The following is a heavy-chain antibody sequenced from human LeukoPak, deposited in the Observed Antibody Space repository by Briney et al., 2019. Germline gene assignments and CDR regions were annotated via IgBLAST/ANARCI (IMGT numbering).Heavy chain of an antibody. CDR3: TKARRYYYGSGSFFSYYFDY. V-gene: IGHV3-15*01. CDR2: IKSKTDGGTT. J-gene: IGHJ4*02. CDR1: GFTFSNAW. Sequence: GGSLRLSCAASGFTFSNAWMSWVRQAPGKGLEWVVRIKSKTDGGTTDYAAPVKGRFTISRDDSKNTLYLQMNSLKTEDTAVYYCTKARRYYYGSGSFFSYYFDYWGQGTLVTASS. D-gene: IGHD3-10*01.